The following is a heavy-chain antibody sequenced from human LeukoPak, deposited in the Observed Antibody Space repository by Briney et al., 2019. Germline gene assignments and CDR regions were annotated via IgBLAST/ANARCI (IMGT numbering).Heavy chain of an antibody. CDR3: AREDTGVAFDI. J-gene: IGHJ3*02. D-gene: IGHD2-8*01. CDR1: GFTFSSYE. Sequence: PGGSLRLSCAASGFTFSSYEMNWVRQAPGKGLEWVSYISGSGIKHYADPVKGRFTISRDNAKNSLYLQMNSLRVEDTAVYYCAREDTGVAFDIWGQGTTVTV. CDR2: ISGSGIK. V-gene: IGHV3-48*03.